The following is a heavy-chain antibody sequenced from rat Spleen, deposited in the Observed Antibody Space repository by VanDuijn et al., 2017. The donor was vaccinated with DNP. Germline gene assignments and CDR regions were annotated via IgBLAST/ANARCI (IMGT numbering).Heavy chain of an antibody. CDR3: ARSNTYYDGTYYYWYFDF. CDR2: ISYEGSGT. J-gene: IGHJ1*01. Sequence: EVQLVESGGGLVQPGRSLKLSCAASGFTFSDYGMAWVRQAPTKGLEWVASISYEGSGTYYGDSVKGRFTISRDNAKSTLYLQMNSLRSEDTATYYCARSNTYYDGTYYYWYFDFWGPGTMVTVSS. V-gene: IGHV5-22*01. D-gene: IGHD1-12*02. CDR1: GFTFSDYG.